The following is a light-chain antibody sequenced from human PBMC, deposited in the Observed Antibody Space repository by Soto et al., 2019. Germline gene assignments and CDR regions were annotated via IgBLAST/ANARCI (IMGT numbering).Light chain of an antibody. J-gene: IGLJ1*01. Sequence: QSVLTQPPSVSGAPGQRVTISCTGSSSNIGAGYDVHWYQQLPGTAPKLLIYGNSNRPSGVPDRFSGSKSGTSASLAITGLQAEDEADYYCQSYDSSLSVVFGTGTKVTFL. CDR2: GNS. V-gene: IGLV1-40*01. CDR1: SSNIGAGYD. CDR3: QSYDSSLSVV.